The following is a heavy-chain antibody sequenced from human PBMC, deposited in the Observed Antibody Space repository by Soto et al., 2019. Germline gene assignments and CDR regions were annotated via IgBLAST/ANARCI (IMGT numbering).Heavy chain of an antibody. D-gene: IGHD5-18*01. Sequence: QTGGSLRLSCAASGFTFSSYSMNWVRQAPGKGLEWVSYISSSSSTIYYADSVKGRFTISRDNAKNSLYLQMNSLRAEDTAVYYCARRGVYSYGYGYYYYYMDVWGKGTTVTVSS. CDR2: ISSSSSTI. CDR1: GFTFSSYS. J-gene: IGHJ6*03. V-gene: IGHV3-48*01. CDR3: ARRGVYSYGYGYYYYYMDV.